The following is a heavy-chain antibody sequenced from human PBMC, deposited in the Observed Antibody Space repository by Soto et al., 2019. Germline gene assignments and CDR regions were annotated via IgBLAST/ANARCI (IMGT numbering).Heavy chain of an antibody. CDR3: AKSKDDFWSGYYCFDY. CDR1: GFTFSSYL. J-gene: IGHJ4*02. V-gene: IGHV3-74*01. D-gene: IGHD3-3*01. Sequence: GGSLRLSCAASGFTFSSYLMHWVRQAPGKGLVWVSRINSDGSSTSYADSVKGRFTISRDNAKNTLYLQMNSLRAEDTAVYYCAKSKDDFWSGYYCFDYWGQGTLVTVSS. CDR2: INSDGSST.